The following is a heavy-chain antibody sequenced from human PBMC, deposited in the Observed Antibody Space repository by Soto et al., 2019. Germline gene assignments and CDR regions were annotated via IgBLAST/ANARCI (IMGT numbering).Heavy chain of an antibody. J-gene: IGHJ4*02. CDR3: ARHGYSYGGGYFDY. V-gene: IGHV3-66*04. D-gene: IGHD5-18*01. CDR2: IYSGGSA. Sequence: EVQLVESGGGLVQPGGSLRLSCAAPGFTVSSNYMSWVHQAPGKGLEWVSGIYSGGSAYYAVSVKGRFTISRDNSKNTLYLQMNSLRAEDTAVYYCARHGYSYGGGYFDYWGQGTLVTVSS. CDR1: GFTVSSNY.